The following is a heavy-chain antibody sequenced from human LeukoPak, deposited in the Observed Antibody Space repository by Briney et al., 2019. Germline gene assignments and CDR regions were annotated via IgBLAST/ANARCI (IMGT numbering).Heavy chain of an antibody. CDR3: ARAADGCSDASCYGY. D-gene: IGHD2-2*01. V-gene: IGHV4-61*02. CDR2: ISTSGGT. Sequence: RTSETLPLTCSVSGGSISSGIYYWSWIRQPAGKGLEWIGRISTSGGTNYNPSLKSRVTISIDTSKSQFSLKLNSVTAADTAVYYCARAADGCSDASCYGYWGQGTLVTVSS. J-gene: IGHJ4*02. CDR1: GGSISSGIYY.